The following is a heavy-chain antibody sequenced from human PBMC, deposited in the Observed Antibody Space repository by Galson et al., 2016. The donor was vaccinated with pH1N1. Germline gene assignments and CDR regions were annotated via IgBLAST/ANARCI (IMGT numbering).Heavy chain of an antibody. CDR1: GFSLNTVRMR. J-gene: IGHJ2*01. CDR2: VDWDDDK. D-gene: IGHD3-16*01. Sequence: PALVKPTQTLTLTCAFSGFSLNTVRMRVSWIRRPPGKALEWLARVDWDDDKYYSTSLKTRLTISKDTSKNQVVLTMTNMDPVDTGTYYCARMTSKGGWYFDGWGRGTLVTVSS. V-gene: IGHV2-70*04. CDR3: ARMTSKGGWYFDG.